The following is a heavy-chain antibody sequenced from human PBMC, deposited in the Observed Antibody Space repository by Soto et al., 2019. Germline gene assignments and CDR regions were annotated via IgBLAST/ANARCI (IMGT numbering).Heavy chain of an antibody. J-gene: IGHJ4*02. CDR1: GLIFSSYG. CDR2: ISYEGTNK. V-gene: IGHV3-30*18. D-gene: IGHD4-17*01. Sequence: QVQLVESGGGVVQPGRSLRLSCAASGLIFSSYGMHWVRQAPGKGKEWVGGISYEGTNKNNADSVKDRFTISRDNSKSTPYVQMNTLRAEDTAVYYCAKSRGPYVDYRGGGPSFDYWGQGTLVTVSS. CDR3: AKSRGPYVDYRGGGPSFDY.